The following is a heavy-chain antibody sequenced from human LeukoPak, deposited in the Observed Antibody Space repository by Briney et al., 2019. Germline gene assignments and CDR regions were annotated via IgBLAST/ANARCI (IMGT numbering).Heavy chain of an antibody. Sequence: GESLKISCKGSGYSFTSYWIGWVRQMPGKGLEWMGIIYPGDSDTRYSPSFQGQVTISADKSISTAYLQWSSLKASDTAMYYCARRPYYYDSSGYYYFDYWGQGTLVSVSS. V-gene: IGHV5-51*01. CDR3: ARRPYYYDSSGYYYFDY. CDR1: GYSFTSYW. J-gene: IGHJ4*02. CDR2: IYPGDSDT. D-gene: IGHD3-22*01.